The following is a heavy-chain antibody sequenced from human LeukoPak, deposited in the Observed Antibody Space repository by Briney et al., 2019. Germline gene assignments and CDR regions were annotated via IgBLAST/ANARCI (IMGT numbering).Heavy chain of an antibody. CDR3: ARDQGSWQLAAVDY. J-gene: IGHJ4*02. Sequence: SETLSLTCTVSGGSISSSDYYWGWIRQPPGKGLEWIGSFYYSGSTYYNPSLKSRVTMSLDTSKNQFSLNLSSVTAADTAIYYCARDQGSWQLAAVDYWGQGTLVTVSS. CDR2: FYYSGST. V-gene: IGHV4-39*07. D-gene: IGHD6-6*01. CDR1: GGSISSSDYY.